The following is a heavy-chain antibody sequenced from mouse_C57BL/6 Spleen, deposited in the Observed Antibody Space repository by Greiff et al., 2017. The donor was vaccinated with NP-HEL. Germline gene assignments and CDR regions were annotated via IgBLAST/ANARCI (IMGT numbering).Heavy chain of an antibody. CDR2: ISYDGSN. Sequence: EVKLLESGPGLVKPSQSLSLTCSVTGYSITSGYYWNWIRQFPGNKLEWMGYISYDGSNNYNPSLKNRISITRDTSKNQFFLKLNSVTTEDTATYYCARDNGMEPHWYFDVWGTGTTVTVSS. D-gene: IGHD1-1*01. CDR3: ARDNGMEPHWYFDV. V-gene: IGHV3-6*01. J-gene: IGHJ1*03. CDR1: GYSITSGYY.